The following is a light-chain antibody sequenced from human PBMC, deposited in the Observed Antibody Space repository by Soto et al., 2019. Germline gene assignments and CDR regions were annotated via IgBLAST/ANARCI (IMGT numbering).Light chain of an antibody. V-gene: IGKV3-20*01. CDR1: QSVSSN. CDR3: QSFGRR. CDR2: GAS. J-gene: IGKJ1*01. Sequence: EIVMTQSPATLSVSPGERATLSCRASQSVSSNLAWYQQKPGQAPRLLIYGASSRATGIADRFSGSGSGTDFTLTISRLEPEDFAVYYCQSFGRRFGQGTKVDIK.